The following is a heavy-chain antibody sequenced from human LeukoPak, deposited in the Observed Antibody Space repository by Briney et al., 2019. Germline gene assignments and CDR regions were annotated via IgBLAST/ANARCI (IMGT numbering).Heavy chain of an antibody. V-gene: IGHV4-39*07. Sequence: SETLSLTCTVSGGSISSSSYYWGWIRQPPGKGLEWIGSIYYSGSTYYNPSLKSRVTISVGTSKNQFSLKLRSVAAADTAVYYCARAAYSGSYRYYYYMDVWGKGTTVTVSS. CDR2: IYYSGST. CDR1: GGSISSSSYY. D-gene: IGHD1-26*01. CDR3: ARAAYSGSYRYYYYMDV. J-gene: IGHJ6*03.